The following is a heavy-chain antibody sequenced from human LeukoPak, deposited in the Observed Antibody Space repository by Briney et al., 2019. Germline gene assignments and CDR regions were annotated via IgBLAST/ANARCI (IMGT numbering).Heavy chain of an antibody. V-gene: IGHV3-30*02. J-gene: IGHJ4*02. CDR2: IPFDRSDK. D-gene: IGHD2-8*01. CDR1: GFSFSGNA. CDR3: AKDYYWSWDY. Sequence: GGSLRPSCAASGFSFSGNAMHWVRQAPGKGLEWVAFIPFDRSDKYYADSVKGRFIISRDNSKNTLYLQMNSLRAEDTAICYCAKDYYWSWDYWGQGTLVTVSS.